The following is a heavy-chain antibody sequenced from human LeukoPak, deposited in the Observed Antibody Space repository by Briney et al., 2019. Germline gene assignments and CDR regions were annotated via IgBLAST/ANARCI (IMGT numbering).Heavy chain of an antibody. Sequence: SETLSLTCTVSGGSLSSYHWSWIRQPPGKGLEWIGYIYYSGSTNYNPSLESRVTISVDTSKNQFSLKLSSVTAADTAVYYCARDRGYSGYPSSFDPWGQGTLVTVSS. V-gene: IGHV4-59*01. CDR3: ARDRGYSGYPSSFDP. CDR2: IYYSGST. CDR1: GGSLSSYH. D-gene: IGHD5-12*01. J-gene: IGHJ5*02.